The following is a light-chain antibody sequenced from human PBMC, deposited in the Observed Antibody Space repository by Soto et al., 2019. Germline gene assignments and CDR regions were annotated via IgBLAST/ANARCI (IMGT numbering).Light chain of an antibody. Sequence: EIVMTQSPGTLSVSLGERATLSCRASQSVSIHLAWYQQKPGQAPRLLIYDTSTRATGIPARFSGSGSGTGFTLTISSLQSEDFAVYYCQQYSNWPPITFGQGTRLEIK. CDR3: QQYSNWPPIT. CDR1: QSVSIH. J-gene: IGKJ5*01. CDR2: DTS. V-gene: IGKV3-15*01.